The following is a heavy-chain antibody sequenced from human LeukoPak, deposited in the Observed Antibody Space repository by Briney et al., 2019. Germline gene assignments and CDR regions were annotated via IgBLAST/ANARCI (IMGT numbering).Heavy chain of an antibody. V-gene: IGHV1-69*06. Sequence: SVKVSCKASGGTFSSYAISWVRQAPGQGLEWMGRIIPIFGTANYAQKFQGRVTITADKSTSTAYMELSSLRAEDTAVYYCADGASGQPYYYYLMDVWGKGTTVTVSS. CDR2: IIPIFGTA. CDR3: ADGASGQPYYYYLMDV. D-gene: IGHD5-12*01. CDR1: GGTFSSYA. J-gene: IGHJ6*03.